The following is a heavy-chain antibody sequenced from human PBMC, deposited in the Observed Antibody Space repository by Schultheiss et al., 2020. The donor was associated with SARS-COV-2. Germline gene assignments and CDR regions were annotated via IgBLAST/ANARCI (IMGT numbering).Heavy chain of an antibody. J-gene: IGHJ4*02. D-gene: IGHD6-19*01. CDR1: VGSISGSF. V-gene: IGHV4-39*01. CDR2: IYYSGST. CDR3: ARHEGYSSGWGGY. Sequence: SETLSLTCAVYVGSISGSFWSWIRQPPGEGLEWIGSIYYSGSTYYNPSLKSRVTISVDTSKNQFSLKLSSVTAADTAVYYCARHEGYSSGWGGYWGQGTLVTVSS.